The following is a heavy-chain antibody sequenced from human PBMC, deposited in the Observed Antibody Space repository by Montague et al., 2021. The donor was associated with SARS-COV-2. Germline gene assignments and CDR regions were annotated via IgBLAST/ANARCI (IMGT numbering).Heavy chain of an antibody. Sequence: PALVKPTQTLTLTCTFSGFSLSTSGTCVSWIRQPPGKALEWLARIDWDDDKYYSTSLTTRLTISKDTSKNQVVLTMTNMDPVDTATYYCARTHYDILTGSLSWFDPWGQGALVTVSS. J-gene: IGHJ5*02. CDR1: GFSLSTSGTC. CDR2: IDWDDDK. CDR3: ARTHYDILTGSLSWFDP. D-gene: IGHD3-9*01. V-gene: IGHV2-70*11.